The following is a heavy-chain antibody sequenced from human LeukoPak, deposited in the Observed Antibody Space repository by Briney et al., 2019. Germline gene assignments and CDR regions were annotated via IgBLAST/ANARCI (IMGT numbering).Heavy chain of an antibody. V-gene: IGHV4-59*08. CDR1: GGSIRSYY. J-gene: IGHJ4*02. CDR2: LFHSGTP. Sequence: SETLSLTCTVSGGSIRSYYWSWIRQPPGKGLEWIGYLFHSGTPRYNPSLKSRVTISADTSRNQFFLSLNSTTAADTAVYYCARRRGWKQQLVYFDYWGQGTLAIVSS. CDR3: ARRRGWKQQLVYFDY. D-gene: IGHD6-13*01.